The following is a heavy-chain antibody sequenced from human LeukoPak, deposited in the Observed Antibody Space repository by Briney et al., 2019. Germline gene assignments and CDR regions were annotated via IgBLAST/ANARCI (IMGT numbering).Heavy chain of an antibody. CDR1: EFTFSSYN. CDR3: ATGYCTNAVCYTGGFDY. J-gene: IGHJ4*02. Sequence: GGSLRLSCAPSEFTFSSYNMNWVRQAPGKVLDWVAVISNDGSKKYYADTVKGRFTISRDNSKNKLYLQMNSLRTEDTAVYYCATGYCTNAVCYTGGFDYWGQGILVTVSS. D-gene: IGHD2-8*01. V-gene: IGHV3-30*03. CDR2: ISNDGSKK.